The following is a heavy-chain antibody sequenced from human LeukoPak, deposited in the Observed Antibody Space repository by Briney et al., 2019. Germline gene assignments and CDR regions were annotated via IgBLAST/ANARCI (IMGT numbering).Heavy chain of an antibody. Sequence: SETLSLTCAVYGGSFSGYYWSWIRQPPGKGLEWIGEINHSGSTNYNPSLKSRVTISVDTSKNQFSLKLSSVTAADTAVYYCAKAQQWLVWEYAFDIWGQGTMVTVSS. D-gene: IGHD6-19*01. CDR3: AKAQQWLVWEYAFDI. CDR2: INHSGST. V-gene: IGHV4-34*01. CDR1: GGSFSGYY. J-gene: IGHJ3*02.